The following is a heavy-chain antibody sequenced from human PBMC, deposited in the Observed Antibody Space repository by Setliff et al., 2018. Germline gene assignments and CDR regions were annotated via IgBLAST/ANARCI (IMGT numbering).Heavy chain of an antibody. D-gene: IGHD3-16*01. J-gene: IGHJ3*02. V-gene: IGHV4-34*01. CDR3: ARPHGGDYAFDI. Sequence: KTSETLSLTCTVYGVSFSDYYWGWVRQSPGKGLDWIGEINHSGTTNYDPSLEGRISISVDTSKRQFSLKLTSVTAADMAVYYCARPHGGDYAFDIWG. CDR1: GVSFSDYY. CDR2: INHSGTT.